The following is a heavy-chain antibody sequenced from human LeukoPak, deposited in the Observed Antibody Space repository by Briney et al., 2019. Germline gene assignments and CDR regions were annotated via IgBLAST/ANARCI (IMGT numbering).Heavy chain of an antibody. CDR3: ARATLGWFDP. Sequence: GGSPRLSCAASGFTFSSYWMSRVRQAPGKGLEWVASIDQDGSDKFSVDSVKGRFTISRDNARNSRYLQMNSLRAEDTAVYYCARATLGWFDPWGQGTLVTVSS. CDR1: GFTFSSYW. V-gene: IGHV3-7*01. J-gene: IGHJ5*02. D-gene: IGHD7-27*01. CDR2: IDQDGSDK.